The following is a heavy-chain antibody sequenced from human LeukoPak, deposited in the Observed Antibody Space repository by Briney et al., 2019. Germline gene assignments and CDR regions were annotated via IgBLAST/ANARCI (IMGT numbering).Heavy chain of an antibody. CDR1: GASISSSDYY. V-gene: IGHV4-39*01. J-gene: IGHJ4*02. D-gene: IGHD1-26*01. CDR2: IYHSGST. Sequence: SETLSLTCTVSGASISSSDYYWDWIRKPPGKGLKWIGNIYHSGSTYYNPSLKSRVTISVHTSKNQLALQLNSVTAADTAVYYCAGTIVGSTDYFDYWGQGTLVIVSS. CDR3: AGTIVGSTDYFDY.